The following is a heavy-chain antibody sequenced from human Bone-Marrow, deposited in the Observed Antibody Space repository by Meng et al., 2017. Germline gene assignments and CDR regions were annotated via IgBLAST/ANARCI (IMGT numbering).Heavy chain of an antibody. J-gene: IGHJ4*02. CDR1: GFTFSIYS. CDR2: ISSSSSYI. CDR3: ARDGIAAAGTYFDY. Sequence: GESLKISWAASGFTFSIYSMNWVRQAPGKGLEWVSSISSSSSYIYYADSVKGRFNISRDNAKNSLYLQMNSMRAEDTAVYYCARDGIAAAGTYFDYWGQGTLVTVSS. V-gene: IGHV3-21*01. D-gene: IGHD6-13*01.